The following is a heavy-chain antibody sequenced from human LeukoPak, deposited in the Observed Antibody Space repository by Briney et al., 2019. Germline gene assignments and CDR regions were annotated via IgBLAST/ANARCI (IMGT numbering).Heavy chain of an antibody. Sequence: GGSLRLSCAASGFTFSSYSMNWVRQAPGKGLEWVSSISSTSNYIYYADSLKGRFTISRDNAKNSLYLQTNSLRAEDTAVYYCARVYGDYWGQGTLVTVSS. J-gene: IGHJ4*02. V-gene: IGHV3-21*01. CDR3: ARVYGDY. CDR2: ISSTSNYI. D-gene: IGHD1-14*01. CDR1: GFTFSSYS.